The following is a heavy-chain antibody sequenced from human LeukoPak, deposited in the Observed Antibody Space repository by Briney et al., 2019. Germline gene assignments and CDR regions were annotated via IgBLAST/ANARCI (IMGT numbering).Heavy chain of an antibody. V-gene: IGHV4-4*02. Sequence: PSETLSLTCAVSGCSISSSNWWCWVRQPPGKGLEWIGEIYHSGSTNYNPSLKSRVTISVDKSKNQFSLKLSSVTAADTAVYYCASLADYYGSGSYYRNDYWGQGTLVTVSS. CDR1: GCSISSSNW. D-gene: IGHD3-10*01. CDR2: IYHSGST. CDR3: ASLADYYGSGSYYRNDY. J-gene: IGHJ4*02.